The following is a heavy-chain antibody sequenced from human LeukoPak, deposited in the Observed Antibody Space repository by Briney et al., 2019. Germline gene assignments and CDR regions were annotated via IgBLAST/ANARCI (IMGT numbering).Heavy chain of an antibody. J-gene: IGHJ4*02. CDR1: GASFSDSY. Sequence: MPSENLSLTCAVYGASFSDSYWSWIRQSPEKGLEWIGEINNSGSTSYNPSLNSRVIMSVDRSKNQFSLRLTSVTAADTAVYYCARGRYGPRLGNWGQGTLVTVSS. V-gene: IGHV4-34*01. D-gene: IGHD3-16*01. CDR2: INNSGST. CDR3: ARGRYGPRLGN.